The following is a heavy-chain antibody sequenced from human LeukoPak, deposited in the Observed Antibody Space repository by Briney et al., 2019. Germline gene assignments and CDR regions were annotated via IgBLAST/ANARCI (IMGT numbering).Heavy chain of an antibody. Sequence: GGSLRLSCAASGFTFDDYTMHWVRQAPGKGLEWVSLISWDGGSTYYADSVKGRFTISRDNSKNSLYLQMNSLRTEDTALYYCAKGSSGWNKPLPGLEHWGQGTLVTVSS. D-gene: IGHD6-19*01. J-gene: IGHJ1*01. CDR3: AKGSSGWNKPLPGLEH. CDR2: ISWDGGST. CDR1: GFTFDDYT. V-gene: IGHV3-43*01.